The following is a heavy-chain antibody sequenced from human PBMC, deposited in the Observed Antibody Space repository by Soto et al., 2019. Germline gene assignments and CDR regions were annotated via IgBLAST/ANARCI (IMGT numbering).Heavy chain of an antibody. CDR3: ARALGYAFDI. V-gene: IGHV3-64*01. CDR2: ISSNGGST. J-gene: IGHJ3*02. D-gene: IGHD7-27*01. Sequence: EVQLVESGGGLVQPGGSLRLSCAASGFTFSSYAMHWVRQAPGKGLEYVSAISSNGGSTYYANSVKGRFTISRDNSKNTLYLQMGSLRAEDMAVYYGARALGYAFDIWGQGTMVTVSS. CDR1: GFTFSSYA.